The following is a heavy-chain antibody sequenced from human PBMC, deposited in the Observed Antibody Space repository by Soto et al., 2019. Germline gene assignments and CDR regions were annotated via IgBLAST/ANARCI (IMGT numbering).Heavy chain of an antibody. CDR2: IWYDGSNK. D-gene: IGHD5-18*01. V-gene: IGHV3-33*01. Sequence: QVQLVESGGGVVQPGRSLRLSCAASGFTFSSYGMHWVRQAPGKWLEWVAVIWYDGSNKYYADSVKGRFTISRDNSKNTLYLQMNSLRAEDTAVYYCARDREERGYSYGYEFNYYYYGMDVWGQGTTVTVSS. CDR3: ARDREERGYSYGYEFNYYYYGMDV. CDR1: GFTFSSYG. J-gene: IGHJ6*02.